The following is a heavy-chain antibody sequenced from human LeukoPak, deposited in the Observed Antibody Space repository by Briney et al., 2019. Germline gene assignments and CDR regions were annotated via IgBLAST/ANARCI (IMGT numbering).Heavy chain of an antibody. CDR3: ARGSRHGDYFLDY. CDR2: ISGSGGST. CDR1: GFTFSTYA. D-gene: IGHD4-17*01. V-gene: IGHV3-23*01. Sequence: PGGSLRLSCAASGFTFSTYAMSWVRQIPGKGLEWVSAISGSGGSTYYADSVKGRFTISRDNSKNTLYLQMNSLRAEDTAVYYCARGSRHGDYFLDYWGQGTLVTVSS. J-gene: IGHJ4*02.